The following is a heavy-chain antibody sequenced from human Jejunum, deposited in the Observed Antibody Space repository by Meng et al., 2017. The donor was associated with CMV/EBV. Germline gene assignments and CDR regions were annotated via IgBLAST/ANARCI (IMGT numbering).Heavy chain of an antibody. CDR2: MYNSGTT. J-gene: IGHJ5*02. CDR3: ARWFDP. V-gene: IGHV4-61*08. CDR1: GDSISGGGYY. Sequence: QVQLHESGPGLVKPSENLSLTCTVSGDSISGGGYYWMWIRQTPERGLEWSGNMYNSGTTTYNPSLRSRVSISMNLSQNQFSLNLNSMTAADTAVYYCARWFDPWGQGIRVNVDS.